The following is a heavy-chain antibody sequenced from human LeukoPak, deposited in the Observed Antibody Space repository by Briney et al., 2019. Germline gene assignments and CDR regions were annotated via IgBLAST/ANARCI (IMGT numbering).Heavy chain of an antibody. CDR3: ARGPGITIFGVVIIEELDY. CDR2: INPSGGST. CDR1: GYTFTSYY. D-gene: IGHD3-3*01. V-gene: IGHV1-46*01. Sequence: ASVKVSCNASGYTFTSYYMHRVRQAPGQGLEWMGIINPSGGSTSYAQKFQGRVTMTRDTSTSTVYMELSSLRSEDTAVYYCARGPGITIFGVVIIEELDYWGQGTLVIVSS. J-gene: IGHJ4*02.